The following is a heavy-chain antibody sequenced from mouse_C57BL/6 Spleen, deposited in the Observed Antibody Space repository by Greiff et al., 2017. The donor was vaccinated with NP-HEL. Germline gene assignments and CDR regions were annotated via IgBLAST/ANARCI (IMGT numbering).Heavy chain of an antibody. CDR1: GYTFTSYW. Sequence: VQLQQSGAELVMPGASVKLSCKASGYTFTSYWMHWVKQRPGQGLEWIGEIDPSDSYTNYNQKFKGKSTLTVDKSSSTAYMQLSSLTSEDSAVYSWARGGYYGSSSAWLAYWSQGTLVTVSA. CDR3: ARGGYYGSSSAWLAY. D-gene: IGHD1-1*01. CDR2: IDPSDSYT. V-gene: IGHV1-69*01. J-gene: IGHJ3*01.